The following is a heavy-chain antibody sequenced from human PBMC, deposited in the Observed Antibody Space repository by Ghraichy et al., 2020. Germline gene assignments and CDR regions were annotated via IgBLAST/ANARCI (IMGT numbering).Heavy chain of an antibody. V-gene: IGHV4-59*01. J-gene: IGHJ4*02. D-gene: IGHD1-26*01. CDR2: VSHSGST. CDR3: ARGHTYSGSKDS. CDR1: GGSIRHYY. Sequence: GSLRLSCRISGGSIRHYYWNWIRQPPGKGLEWIGHVSHSGSTYYSPSLKSRVTISFDTSKNNFSLRLTSVTAADTAVYYCARGHTYSGSKDSWGQGTLVTVSS.